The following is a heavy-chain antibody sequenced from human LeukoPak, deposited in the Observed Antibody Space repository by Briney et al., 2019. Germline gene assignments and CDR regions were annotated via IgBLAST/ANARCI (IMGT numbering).Heavy chain of an antibody. CDR3: ARGDWLSP. J-gene: IGHJ4*02. CDR2: IKQDGSEK. CDR1: GFTFSSYA. Sequence: PGGSLRLSCAASGFTFSSYAMSWVRQAPGKGLAWVANIKQDGSEKYYVDSVKGRFTISRDNAKNSLYLQMNSLTAEDTAVYYCARGDWLSPWGQGTLVTVSS. D-gene: IGHD3-9*01. V-gene: IGHV3-7*01.